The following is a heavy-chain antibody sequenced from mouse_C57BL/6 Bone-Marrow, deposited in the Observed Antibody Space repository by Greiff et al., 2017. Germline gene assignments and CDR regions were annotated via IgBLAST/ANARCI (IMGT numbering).Heavy chain of an antibody. CDR2: IWSGGST. CDR3: AREWLRRPEAY. Sequence: QVQLQQSGPGLVQPSQSLSITCTASGFSLTSYGVHWVRQSPGKGLEWLGVIWSGGSTDYNAAFISSLSISKDNSKSQVFVEMNSLQADDAAIYYCAREWLRRPEAYWGQGTLVTVSA. D-gene: IGHD2-2*01. V-gene: IGHV2-2*01. J-gene: IGHJ3*01. CDR1: GFSLTSYG.